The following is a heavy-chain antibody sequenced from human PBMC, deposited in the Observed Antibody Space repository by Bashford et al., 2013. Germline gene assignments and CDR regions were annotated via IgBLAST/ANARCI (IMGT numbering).Heavy chain of an antibody. CDR2: IYISGST. Sequence: WIRQPPGKGLEWIGRIYISGSTNYNPSLKSRVTMSVDTSRNQFSLNLSSVTAADTAVYYCARGTVTGDWGQGTLVTVSS. CDR3: ARGTVTGD. D-gene: IGHD6-19*01. V-gene: IGHV4-4*07. J-gene: IGHJ4*02.